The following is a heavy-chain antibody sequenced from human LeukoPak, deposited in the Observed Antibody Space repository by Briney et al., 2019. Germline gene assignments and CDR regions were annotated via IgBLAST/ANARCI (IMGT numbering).Heavy chain of an antibody. V-gene: IGHV3-53*01. CDR3: ASPSNNSRYAFDY. Sequence: GGSLRLSCAAFGIAATTNYRSWVPQAPGRGLEWVSVIYLGGGTHHADSVKGRFTISRDYSMNTLYLEMNSLRVEDTAIYYCASPSNNSRYAFDYWGQGTLVTVSS. CDR1: GIAATTNY. CDR2: IYLGGGT. J-gene: IGHJ4*02. D-gene: IGHD3-22*01.